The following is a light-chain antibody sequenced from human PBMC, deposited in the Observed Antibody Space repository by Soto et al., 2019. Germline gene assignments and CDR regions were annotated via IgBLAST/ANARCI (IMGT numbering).Light chain of an antibody. CDR3: QQLNSCPLT. Sequence: DIQMTQSPSSVSASVGDRVTITCRASQGISSWLAWYQRKPGRAPKLLIYAASRLQAWVPLRFSGSGSGTDFTLTISDLQPEDFATYYCQQLNSCPLTFGQGTRLEIK. CDR2: AAS. CDR1: QGISSW. J-gene: IGKJ5*01. V-gene: IGKV1D-12*01.